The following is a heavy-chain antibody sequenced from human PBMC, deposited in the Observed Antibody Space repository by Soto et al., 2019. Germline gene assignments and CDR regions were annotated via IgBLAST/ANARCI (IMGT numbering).Heavy chain of an antibody. D-gene: IGHD2-8*01. Sequence: EVQLVESGGGLVKPGGSLRLSCAASGFTFRDYSLNWVRQAPGKGLEWVSSITSKSTYIYYADSVKGRFTISRDNAKSSLYLQTDSLRADDTAVYFCARSGVAALDSWGQGTLVTVSS. CDR2: ITSKSTYI. CDR3: ARSGVAALDS. CDR1: GFTFRDYS. J-gene: IGHJ5*01. V-gene: IGHV3-21*06.